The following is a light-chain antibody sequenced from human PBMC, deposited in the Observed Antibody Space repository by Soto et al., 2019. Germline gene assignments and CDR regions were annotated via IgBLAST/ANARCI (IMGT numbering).Light chain of an antibody. V-gene: IGKV1-5*03. CDR3: QEYNGNSGLT. CDR1: QNIRSW. Sequence: DIQMTQSPSTLSASVGDRVTITCRASQNIRSWLASYQQKPGKAPELLIYSASGLESGVPSRFSGSGSGTEFTLTISSLQPDDFATYYCQEYNGNSGLTFGGGTKVEIK. CDR2: SAS. J-gene: IGKJ4*01.